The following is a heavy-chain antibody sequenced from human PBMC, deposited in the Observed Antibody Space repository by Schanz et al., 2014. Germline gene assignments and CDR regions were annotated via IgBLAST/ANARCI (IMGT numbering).Heavy chain of an antibody. D-gene: IGHD2-2*01. J-gene: IGHJ5*02. CDR3: ARDRRRYCSTASCLHDNWFDP. V-gene: IGHV1-18*01. CDR2: ISAYNGHT. Sequence: QAQLMQSGPELKRPGASVKVSCKASGYTFTSYGISWVRQAPGQGLEWMGWISAYNGHTDYAQKLQGRVTMTTDTSTGTAYMELRSLRSDDTAVYYCARDRRRYCSTASCLHDNWFDPWGQGTLVIVSS. CDR1: GYTFTSYG.